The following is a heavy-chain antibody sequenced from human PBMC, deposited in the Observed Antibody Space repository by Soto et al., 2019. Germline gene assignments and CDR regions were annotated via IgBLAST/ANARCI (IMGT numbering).Heavy chain of an antibody. Sequence: QVQLVQSGAEVKKPGASVKVSCKASGYTFTSYGISWVRQAPGQGLEWMGWISAYNGNTNYAQKLQGRVTMTTDTSTSTAYMELRSLRSDDTAVDYCARAYTYYDFWSGYYDDYWGQGTLVTVSS. CDR2: ISAYNGNT. V-gene: IGHV1-18*01. CDR3: ARAYTYYDFWSGYYDDY. D-gene: IGHD3-3*01. CDR1: GYTFTSYG. J-gene: IGHJ4*02.